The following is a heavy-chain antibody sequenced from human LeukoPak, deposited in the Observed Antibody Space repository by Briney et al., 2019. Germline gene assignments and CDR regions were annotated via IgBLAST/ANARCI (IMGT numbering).Heavy chain of an antibody. CDR3: ARVAGRRAPLDY. CDR1: GYTFTSYG. Sequence: ASVTVSCKASGYTFTSYGISWVRQAPAQGLEWMGWISVYNGNTNYAQKLQGRVTITTDTSTSTDYMELRSLRSDDTAVYYWARVAGRRAPLDYWGQGTLVTVSS. J-gene: IGHJ4*02. V-gene: IGHV1-18*01. CDR2: ISVYNGNT.